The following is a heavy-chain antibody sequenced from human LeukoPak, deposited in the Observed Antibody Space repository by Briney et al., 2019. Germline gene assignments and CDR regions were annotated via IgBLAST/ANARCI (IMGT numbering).Heavy chain of an antibody. CDR1: GYTLTELS. V-gene: IGHV1-24*01. CDR2: FDPEDGET. D-gene: IGHD1-26*01. J-gene: IGHJ6*02. CDR3: ATDPVGARDYYYYYGMDV. Sequence: ASVKVSCKVSGYTLTELSMHWVRPAPGKGLERMGGFDPEDGETIYAQKFQGRVTMTEDTSTDTAYMELSSLRSEDTAVYYCATDPVGARDYYYYYGMDVWGQGTTVTVSS.